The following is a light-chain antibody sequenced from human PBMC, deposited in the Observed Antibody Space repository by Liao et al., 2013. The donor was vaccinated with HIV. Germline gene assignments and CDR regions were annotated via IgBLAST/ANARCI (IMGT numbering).Light chain of an antibody. Sequence: SYELTQPPSVSVSPGQTASVTCSGDKLGNKNICWYQQKPGQSPVLVMYEDDKRPSGIPGRFSGSSSENTGTLTISGTQPMDEADYYCQVWDSGSDRMFGGGTKLTVL. CDR2: EDD. CDR1: KLGNKN. J-gene: IGLJ3*02. CDR3: QVWDSGSDRM. V-gene: IGLV3-1*01.